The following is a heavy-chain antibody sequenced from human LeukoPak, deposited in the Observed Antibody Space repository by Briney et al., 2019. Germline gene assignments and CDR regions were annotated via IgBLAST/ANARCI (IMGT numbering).Heavy chain of an antibody. J-gene: IGHJ3*02. D-gene: IGHD3-10*01. CDR3: AKELYGSGSWSGGFDI. Sequence: SETLSLTCTVSDYSISSGYYWGWIRQPPGKGLEWIGTISHSGSTYYNPSLKSRVTISVHTSKNQFSLKLTSVTAADTAVYCCAKELYGSGSWSGGFDIWGQGTMVTVSS. V-gene: IGHV4-38-2*02. CDR1: DYSISSGYY. CDR2: ISHSGST.